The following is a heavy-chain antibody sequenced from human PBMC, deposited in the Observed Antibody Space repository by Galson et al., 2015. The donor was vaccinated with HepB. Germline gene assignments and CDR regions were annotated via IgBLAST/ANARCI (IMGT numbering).Heavy chain of an antibody. Sequence: SLRLSCAASGFTFSSYAMHWVRQAPGKGLEYVSAISSNGGSTYYADSVKGRFTISRDNSKNTLYLQMSSLRAEDTAVYYCVKDLQVSILDAFDIWGQGTMVTVSS. D-gene: IGHD3-3*02. V-gene: IGHV3-64D*09. CDR2: ISSNGGST. CDR3: VKDLQVSILDAFDI. CDR1: GFTFSSYA. J-gene: IGHJ3*02.